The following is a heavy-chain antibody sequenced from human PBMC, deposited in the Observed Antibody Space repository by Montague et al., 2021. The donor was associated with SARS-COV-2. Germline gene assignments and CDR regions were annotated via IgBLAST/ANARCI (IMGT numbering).Heavy chain of an antibody. V-gene: IGHV4-61*02. Sequence: TLSLTCTLSGGSISSGSYYWSWIRQPAGKGLEWIGRIYTSGSTNYNPSLKSRVTISVDTSKNQFSLKLSSVTAADTAVYYCARVVGFDFDYWGQGTLVTVSS. CDR2: IYTSGST. D-gene: IGHD2-21*01. J-gene: IGHJ4*02. CDR1: GGSISSGSYY. CDR3: ARVVGFDFDY.